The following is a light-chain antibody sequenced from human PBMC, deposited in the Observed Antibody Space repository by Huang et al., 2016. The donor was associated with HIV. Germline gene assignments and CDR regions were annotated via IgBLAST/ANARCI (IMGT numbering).Light chain of an antibody. Sequence: EIRMTQSPGTLSVSPGERATLPCRASQTINNNLAWYQQKPGQPPRLLIYDASTRATGIPARLSGSGSGTEFTLTISSLQSEDFATYYCQQYNDWPRTFGQGTKVEIK. CDR1: QTINNN. CDR2: DAS. J-gene: IGKJ1*01. V-gene: IGKV3-15*01. CDR3: QQYNDWPRT.